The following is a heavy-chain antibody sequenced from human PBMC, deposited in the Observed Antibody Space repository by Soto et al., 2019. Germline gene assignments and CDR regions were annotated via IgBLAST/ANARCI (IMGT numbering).Heavy chain of an antibody. Sequence: SETLSLTCTVAGGSISSYYGSWIRQPPGKGLERIGYIYYSGSTNYNPSLKSRVTISVDTSKNQFSLKLSSVTAADTAVYYCARGTARGYSYGTNDYYGMDVWGQGTTVTVSS. D-gene: IGHD5-18*01. CDR1: GGSISSYY. V-gene: IGHV4-59*01. CDR2: IYYSGST. CDR3: ARGTARGYSYGTNDYYGMDV. J-gene: IGHJ6*02.